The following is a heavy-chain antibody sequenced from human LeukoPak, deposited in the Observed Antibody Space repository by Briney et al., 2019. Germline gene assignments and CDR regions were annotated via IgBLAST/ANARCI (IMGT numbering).Heavy chain of an antibody. CDR3: ARAPGGPGAFDI. V-gene: IGHV3-64*01. J-gene: IGHJ3*02. Sequence: PGGSLRLSCAASGFTFSSDAMHWVRQARGKGLEYVSAISSNGGSTYYANSVKGRFTISRDNSKNTLYLQMGSLRAEDMAVYYCARAPGGPGAFDIWGQGTMVTVSS. CDR1: GFTFSSDA. CDR2: ISSNGGST. D-gene: IGHD3-10*01.